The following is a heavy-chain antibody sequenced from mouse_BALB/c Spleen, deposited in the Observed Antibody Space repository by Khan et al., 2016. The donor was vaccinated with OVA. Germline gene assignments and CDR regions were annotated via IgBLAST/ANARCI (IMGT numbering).Heavy chain of an antibody. D-gene: IGHD1-3*01. CDR3: ARGSGNSRFAY. Sequence: QVQLQQSGAELMRPGVSVKISCKGSGYTFTDYAMHWVKQSHAKSLEWIGVISTCYGDADYNQKFKGKATMTVDKSSSTAYMELARLTSEDSAIYYCARGSGNSRFAYWGQGTLVTVSA. V-gene: IGHV1S137*01. CDR1: GYTFTDYA. J-gene: IGHJ3*01. CDR2: ISTCYGDA.